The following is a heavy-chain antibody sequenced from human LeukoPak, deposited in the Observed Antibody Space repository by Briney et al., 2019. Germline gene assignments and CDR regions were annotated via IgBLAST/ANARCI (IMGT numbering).Heavy chain of an antibody. CDR1: GFTFSSYE. CDR2: ISSSGSTI. Sequence: GGSLRLSCAASGFTFSSYEMNWVRQAPGKGLEWVSYISSSGSTIYYADSVKGRFTISRDNARNSLELQMNSLRVEDTAVYYCAKVAKYYYGSETYYFFEQWGQGTPVTASS. V-gene: IGHV3-48*03. CDR3: AKVAKYYYGSETYYFFEQ. J-gene: IGHJ4*02. D-gene: IGHD3-10*01.